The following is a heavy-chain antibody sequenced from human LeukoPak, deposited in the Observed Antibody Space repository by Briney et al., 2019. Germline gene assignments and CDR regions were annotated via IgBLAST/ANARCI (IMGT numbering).Heavy chain of an antibody. J-gene: IGHJ4*02. CDR2: ISYDGSNK. D-gene: IGHD3-22*01. Sequence: PGGSLRLSCAASGFTFSSYAMHWVRQAPGKGLEWVAVISYDGSNKYYADSVKGRFTISRDNSKNTLYLQMNSLGAEDTAVYYCARGNTVGYYYYYFDYWGQGTLVTVSS. CDR1: GFTFSSYA. CDR3: ARGNTVGYYYYYFDY. V-gene: IGHV3-30-3*01.